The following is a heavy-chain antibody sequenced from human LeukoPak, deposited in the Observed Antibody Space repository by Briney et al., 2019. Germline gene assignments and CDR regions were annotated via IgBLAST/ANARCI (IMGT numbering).Heavy chain of an antibody. Sequence: PGGSLRLSCAASGFTFSAAAMTWVRQAPGEGLEWVSLISSSGANAYYADSVKGRFTISRDNSKNTLYLQMNNLRGEDTAEYYCAKDMELASWGQGTLVTVSS. V-gene: IGHV3-23*01. CDR3: AKDMELAS. CDR2: ISSSGANA. J-gene: IGHJ5*02. D-gene: IGHD1-26*01. CDR1: GFTFSAAA.